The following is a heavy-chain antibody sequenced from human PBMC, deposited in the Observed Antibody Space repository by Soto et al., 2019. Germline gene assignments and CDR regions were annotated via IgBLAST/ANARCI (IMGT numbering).Heavy chain of an antibody. CDR1: GGSISSYY. Sequence: PSETLSLTCTFSGGSISSYYWSWIRQPPGKGLEWIGYIYYSGSTNYNPSLKSRVTISVDTSKNQFSLKLSSVTAADTAVYYCARSTPQYYYGSGDPFSYGMDVWGQGTTVTVSS. CDR2: IYYSGST. CDR3: ARSTPQYYYGSGDPFSYGMDV. D-gene: IGHD3-10*01. J-gene: IGHJ6*02. V-gene: IGHV4-59*01.